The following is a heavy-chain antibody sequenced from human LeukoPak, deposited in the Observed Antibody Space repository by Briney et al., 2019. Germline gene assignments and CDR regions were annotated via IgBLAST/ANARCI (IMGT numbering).Heavy chain of an antibody. CDR1: GGTFSSYA. D-gene: IGHD1-26*01. J-gene: IGHJ6*03. CDR2: IIPIFGTA. CDR3: ARGVGATYYYYYMDV. V-gene: IGHV1-69*05. Sequence: SVKVSCKASGGTFSSYAISWVRQAPGQGLEWMGGIIPIFGTANYAQKFQGRVTITTDESTSTAYMELSSLRSEDSAVYYCARGVGATYYYYYMDVWGKGTTVTVSS.